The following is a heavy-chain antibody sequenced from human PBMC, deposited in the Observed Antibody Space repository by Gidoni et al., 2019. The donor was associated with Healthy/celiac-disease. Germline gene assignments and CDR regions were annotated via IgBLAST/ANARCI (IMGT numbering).Heavy chain of an antibody. CDR2: INPNSGGT. D-gene: IGHD2-21*01. Sequence: VQLVQSGAEVNKPGASVKVSCKASGYTFTGYYMHWVRQAPGQGLEWMGWINPNSGGTNYAQKFQGRVTMTRDTSISTAYMELSRLRSDDTAVYYCARATYGDSLNIDYWGQGTLVTVSS. CDR3: ARATYGDSLNIDY. CDR1: GYTFTGYY. J-gene: IGHJ4*02. V-gene: IGHV1-2*02.